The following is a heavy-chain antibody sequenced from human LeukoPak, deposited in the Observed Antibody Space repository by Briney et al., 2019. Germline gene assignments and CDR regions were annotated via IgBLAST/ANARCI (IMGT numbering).Heavy chain of an antibody. Sequence: TGGSLRLSCAASGFTFSGPAIHWVRQASGKGLEWVGRIRSKTNSYATAYAASVKGRFTISRDDSKNTAYLQLNSLKNEDTAVYFCTRLPEGCSSTSCYYDYWGQGTLVTVSS. CDR1: GFTFSGPA. D-gene: IGHD2-2*01. CDR2: IRSKTNSYAT. CDR3: TRLPEGCSSTSCYYDY. V-gene: IGHV3-73*01. J-gene: IGHJ4*02.